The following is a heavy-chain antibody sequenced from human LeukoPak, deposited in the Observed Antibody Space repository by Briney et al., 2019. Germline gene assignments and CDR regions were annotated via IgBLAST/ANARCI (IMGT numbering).Heavy chain of an antibody. V-gene: IGHV1-3*01. D-gene: IGHD1-14*01. J-gene: IGHJ6*04. CDR2: TNAGNGNT. Sequence: GASVKVSCKASGYTFTSYAMHWVRQAPGQRLEWMGWTNAGNGNTKYSQKFQGRVTITRDTSASTAYMELSSLRSEDTAVYYCARGGLRGEPYYYYGMDVWGKGTTVTVSS. CDR3: ARGGLRGEPYYYYGMDV. CDR1: GYTFTSYA.